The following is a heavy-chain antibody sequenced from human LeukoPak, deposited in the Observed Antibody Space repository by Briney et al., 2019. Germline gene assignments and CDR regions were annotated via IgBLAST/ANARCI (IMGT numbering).Heavy chain of an antibody. J-gene: IGHJ4*02. D-gene: IGHD3-10*01. Sequence: AGGSLRLSCAGSGFSISNDSMSWVRQAPGKGLEWVARVKSRSAGETTDYAASVKGRFTISRDDSKNTLYLQMNSLKTEDTAVYYCTLIQGWGSGSYYRDFWGQGTLVTVSS. CDR1: GFSISNDS. CDR2: VKSRSAGETT. V-gene: IGHV3-15*01. CDR3: TLIQGWGSGSYYRDF.